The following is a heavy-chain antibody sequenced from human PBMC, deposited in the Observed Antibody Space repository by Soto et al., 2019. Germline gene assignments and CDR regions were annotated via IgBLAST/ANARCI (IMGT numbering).Heavy chain of an antibody. CDR1: GFTFNNAW. D-gene: IGHD1-26*01. CDR2: SKNKADGGTT. V-gene: IGHV3-15*05. J-gene: IGHJ4*01. Sequence: GGSLRLSCAASGFTFNNAWMTWVRQAPGKGLECVGRSKNKADGGTTEYTAPVKGRFTIARDDSKNTLYLQMNSLKTEDTAVYYCTTYSGTSLDFWGQGTLVTVSS. CDR3: TTYSGTSLDF.